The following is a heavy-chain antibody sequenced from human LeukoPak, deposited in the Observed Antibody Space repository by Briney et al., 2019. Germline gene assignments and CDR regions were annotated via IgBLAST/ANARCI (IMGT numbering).Heavy chain of an antibody. CDR1: GFTFISHA. CDR2: ISRDNINT. J-gene: IGHJ3*02. Sequence: GGSLRLSCVASGFTFISHAMSWVRQTPGKGLEWVSTISRDNINTYYTDSVKGRFTISRDNAKNSLYLQMNSLRAEDTAVYYCARDAPIYCTNGVCYAFDIWGQGTMVTVSS. V-gene: IGHV3-21*01. D-gene: IGHD2-8*01. CDR3: ARDAPIYCTNGVCYAFDI.